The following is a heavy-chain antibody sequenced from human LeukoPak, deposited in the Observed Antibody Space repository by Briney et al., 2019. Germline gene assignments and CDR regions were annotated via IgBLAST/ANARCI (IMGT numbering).Heavy chain of an antibody. J-gene: IGHJ5*02. V-gene: IGHV4-59*08. D-gene: IGHD1-26*01. CDR3: ARRRVGAISSYNWFDP. CDR2: IYYSGST. Sequence: SETLSLTCTVAGGSISSYYWSWIRQPPGKGLEWIGYIYYSGSTNYNPSLKSRVTISVDTSKNQFSLKLSSVTAADTAVYYCARRRVGAISSYNWFDPWGQGTLVTVSS. CDR1: GGSISSYY.